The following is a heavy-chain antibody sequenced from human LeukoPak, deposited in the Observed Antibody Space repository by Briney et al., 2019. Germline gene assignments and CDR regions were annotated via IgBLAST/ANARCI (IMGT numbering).Heavy chain of an antibody. CDR1: GGSFSGYY. Sequence: PSETLSLTCAVYGGSFSGYYWSWIRQPPGKGLEWIGKINHSGSTNYNPSLKSRVTISVDTSKNQFSLKLSSVTAADTAVYYCARGRKEVVAATPPRINWFDPWGQGTLVTVSS. J-gene: IGHJ5*02. CDR2: INHSGST. CDR3: ARGRKEVVAATPPRINWFDP. D-gene: IGHD2-15*01. V-gene: IGHV4-34*01.